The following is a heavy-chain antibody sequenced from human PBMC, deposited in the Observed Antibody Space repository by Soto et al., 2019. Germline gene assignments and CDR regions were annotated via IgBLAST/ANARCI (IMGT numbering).Heavy chain of an antibody. CDR1: GGSISSGDYY. Sequence: ETLSLTCTVSGGSISSGDYYWSWIRQPPGKGLEWVSAISGSGYTTYYADSVEGRFTISRDNSNNTLSLQLNSLRAEDTAVYFCARWDSFGYYFDYWGQGTLVTVSS. CDR2: ISGSGYTT. V-gene: IGHV3-23*01. D-gene: IGHD5-18*01. J-gene: IGHJ4*02. CDR3: ARWDSFGYYFDY.